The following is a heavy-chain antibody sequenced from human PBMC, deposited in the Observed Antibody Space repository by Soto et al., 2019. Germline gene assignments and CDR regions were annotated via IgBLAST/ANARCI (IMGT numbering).Heavy chain of an antibody. D-gene: IGHD3-10*01. CDR2: IYPGDSDT. V-gene: IGHV5-51*01. Sequence: GESLKISCKGSGYSFTSYWIGWVRQMPGKGLEWMGIIYPGDSDTRYSPSLQGQVTISADKSITTASLQWGSLKASDTAMYYCARLGFGELFFGPSYYYCMDVWGQGTTVTVSS. CDR1: GYSFTSYW. J-gene: IGHJ6*02. CDR3: ARLGFGELFFGPSYYYCMDV.